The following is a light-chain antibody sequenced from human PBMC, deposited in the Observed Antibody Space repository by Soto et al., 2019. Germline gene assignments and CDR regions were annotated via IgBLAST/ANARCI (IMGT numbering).Light chain of an antibody. V-gene: IGLV2-14*01. J-gene: IGLJ1*01. Sequence: ALTQPASVSGSPGQSITISCTGTSSDVGGYNYVSWYQQHPGEAPKLLIYDVSNRPSGVSNRFSGSKSGNTASLTISGLQAEDEADYYCSSYRSSSTVYVFGTGTKVTVL. CDR3: SSYRSSSTVYV. CDR1: SSDVGGYNY. CDR2: DVS.